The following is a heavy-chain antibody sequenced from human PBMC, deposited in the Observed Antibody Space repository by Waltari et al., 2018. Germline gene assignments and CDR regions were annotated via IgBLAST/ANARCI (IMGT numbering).Heavy chain of an antibody. V-gene: IGHV3-30*17. CDR1: GFTFSAYT. D-gene: IGHD6-25*01. Sequence: QVHLVESGGGVVQPGRSLTVSCEASGFTFSAYTLHWVRQAPGKGLEWVAAISFDGGQKSYADSVRGRFTISRDNSKSTVNVEMNSLRPEDTAMYYCARGMRSGSGYFYYYLDVWGKVTTVTVSS. CDR2: ISFDGGQK. CDR3: ARGMRSGSGYFYYYLDV. J-gene: IGHJ6*03.